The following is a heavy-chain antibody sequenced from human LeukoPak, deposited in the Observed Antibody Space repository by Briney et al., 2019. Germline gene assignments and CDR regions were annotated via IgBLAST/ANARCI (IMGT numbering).Heavy chain of an antibody. J-gene: IGHJ4*02. CDR2: IKKDGSEK. CDR1: GFTFSNYL. D-gene: IGHD3-16*01. Sequence: GGSLRLSCAASGFTFSNYLMSWVRQAPGKGLEWVANIKKDGSEKYYVDSVKGRFTISRDNAKNSLYLQMNSLRADDTAVYYCARQTYYDYVWGSFLETPYFDYWGQGTLVTVSS. CDR3: ARQTYYDYVWGSFLETPYFDY. V-gene: IGHV3-7*03.